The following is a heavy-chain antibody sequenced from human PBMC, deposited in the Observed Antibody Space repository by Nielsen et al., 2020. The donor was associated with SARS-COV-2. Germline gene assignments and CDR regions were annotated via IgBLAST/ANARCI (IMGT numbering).Heavy chain of an antibody. CDR2: ISWNSGSI. J-gene: IGHJ4*02. D-gene: IGHD3-10*01. Sequence: SLKISCAASGFTFDDYAMHWVRQAPGKGLEWVSGISWNSGSIGYADSVKGRFTISRDNAKNSLYLQMNSLRAEDTALYYCAGSGSYGYYFDYWGQGTLVTVSS. V-gene: IGHV3-9*01. CDR3: AGSGSYGYYFDY. CDR1: GFTFDDYA.